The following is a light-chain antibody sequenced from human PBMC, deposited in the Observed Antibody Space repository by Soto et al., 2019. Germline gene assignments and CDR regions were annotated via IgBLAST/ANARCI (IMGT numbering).Light chain of an antibody. CDR2: GNK. V-gene: IGLV1-40*01. Sequence: QAVVTQPPSVSGAPGQRVTISCTGSSSNIRAGYGVHWYQHLPGAAPKLLIYGNKNRPSGVPDRFSGSKSGTSASLAITGLQVEDEADYYCQSYDSSLGYVFGTGTKLTVL. J-gene: IGLJ1*01. CDR1: SSNIRAGYG. CDR3: QSYDSSLGYV.